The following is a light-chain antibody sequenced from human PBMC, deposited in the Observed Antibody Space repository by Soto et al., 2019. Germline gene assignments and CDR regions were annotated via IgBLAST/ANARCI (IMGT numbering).Light chain of an antibody. J-gene: IGKJ5*01. CDR3: QRYTSYSVG. V-gene: IGKV1-5*01. Sequence: DIQMTQSRSTLSASVGDRVTITCRASQSISSWLAWYQQKPGKAPKLLIYDASSLESEVPSRFSGSGSGTEFTLTFNSLQPDDFAKYVSQRYTSYSVGIGHGTRLEIK. CDR2: DAS. CDR1: QSISSW.